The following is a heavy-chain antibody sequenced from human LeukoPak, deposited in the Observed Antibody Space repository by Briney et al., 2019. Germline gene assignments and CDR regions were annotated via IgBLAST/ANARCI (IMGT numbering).Heavy chain of an antibody. CDR1: GFTFNTYA. D-gene: IGHD1-26*01. V-gene: IGHV3-23*01. CDR2: ISGNGGRT. Sequence: GGSLRLSCAASGFTFNTYAMTWVRQVPGKGLECVSGISGNGGRTYYADSVKGRFTISRDNSKNTLYLQMNSLRAEDTAVYYCAKDQVGATIDGDYWGQGTLVTVSS. CDR3: AKDQVGATIDGDY. J-gene: IGHJ4*02.